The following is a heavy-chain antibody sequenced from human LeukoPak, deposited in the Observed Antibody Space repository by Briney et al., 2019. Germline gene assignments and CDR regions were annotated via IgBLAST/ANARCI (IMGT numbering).Heavy chain of an antibody. CDR1: GGSFSGYY. CDR3: ASLPVTLGYYYYMDV. D-gene: IGHD2-21*02. V-gene: IGHV4-34*01. Sequence: SETLSLTCAVYGGSFSGYYWSWIRQPPGKGLEWIGEINHSGSTNYNPSLKSRVTISVDTSKNQFSLKLSSVTAADTAVYYCASLPVTLGYYYYMDVWGKGTTVTISS. J-gene: IGHJ6*03. CDR2: INHSGST.